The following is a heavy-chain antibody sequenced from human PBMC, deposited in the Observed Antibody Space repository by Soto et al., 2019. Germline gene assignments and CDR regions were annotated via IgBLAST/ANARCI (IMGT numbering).Heavy chain of an antibody. V-gene: IGHV3-48*03. CDR3: ARDSGNFDF. CDR2: ISSSGSTI. J-gene: IGHJ4*02. D-gene: IGHD2-15*01. Sequence: EVQLVDSGGDLVQPGGSLILSCVASGFTFSSYHLNWVRQAPGKGLEWVSHISSSGSTIYYADSVKGRFTISRDNVKSSLYRQMNSLRVADTAIYYCARDSGNFDFWGQGTLVTVSS. CDR1: GFTFSSYH.